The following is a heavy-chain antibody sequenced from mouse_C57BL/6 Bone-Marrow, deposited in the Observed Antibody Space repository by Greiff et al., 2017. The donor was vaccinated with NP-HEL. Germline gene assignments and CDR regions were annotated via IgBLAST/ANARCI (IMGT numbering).Heavy chain of an antibody. CDR2: IYPRSGNT. J-gene: IGHJ2*01. CDR3: ARSVTGTGEE. Sequence: QVQLKQSGAELARPGASVKLSCKASGYTFTSYGISWVKQRTGQGLEWIGEIYPRSGNTYYNEKFKGKATLTADKSSSTAYMELRSLTSEDSAVYFCARSVTGTGEEWGQGTTLTVSS. CDR1: GYTFTSYG. V-gene: IGHV1-81*01. D-gene: IGHD4-1*01.